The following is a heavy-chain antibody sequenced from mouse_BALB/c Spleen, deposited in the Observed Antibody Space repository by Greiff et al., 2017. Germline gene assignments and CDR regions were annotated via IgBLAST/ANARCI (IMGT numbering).Heavy chain of an antibody. CDR2: ISSGSSTI. CDR1: GFTFSSFG. CDR3: ARREDYYGYFDY. V-gene: IGHV5-17*02. D-gene: IGHD1-1*01. Sequence: EVQLVESGGGLVQPGGSRKLSCAASGFTFSSFGMHWVRQAPEKGLEWVAYISSGSSTIYDADTVKGRFTISRDNPKNTLFLQMTSLRSEDTAMYYCARREDYYGYFDYWGQGTTLTVSS. J-gene: IGHJ2*01.